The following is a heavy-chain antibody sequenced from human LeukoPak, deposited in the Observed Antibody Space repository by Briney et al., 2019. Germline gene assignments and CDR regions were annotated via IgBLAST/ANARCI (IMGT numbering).Heavy chain of an antibody. D-gene: IGHD1-26*01. V-gene: IGHV4-4*09. CDR2: IHSNGYT. J-gene: IGHJ5*02. CDR1: GGSISSHY. CDR3: TKREGPMSGSYDYFDP. Sequence: SETLSLTRTVSGGSISSHYWSWIRQPPGQGLEWIAYIHSNGYTNYNPSLKSRVTISVDTSKNQFSLKVTSVTAADTAMYYCTKREGPMSGSYDYFDPWGQGTLVTVSS.